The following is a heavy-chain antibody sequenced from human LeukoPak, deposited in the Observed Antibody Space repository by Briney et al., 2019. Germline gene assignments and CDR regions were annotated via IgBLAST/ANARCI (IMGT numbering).Heavy chain of an antibody. Sequence: GGSLRLSCAASGFTFSNAWMSWVRQAPGKGLEWVGRIKSKTDGGTTDYAAPVKGRFTISRDDSKNTLYLQMNSLKAEDTAVYYCTTTGDYGGNSDFDYWGQGTLVTVSS. V-gene: IGHV3-15*01. CDR1: GFTFSNAW. D-gene: IGHD4-23*01. J-gene: IGHJ4*02. CDR2: IKSKTDGGTT. CDR3: TTTGDYGGNSDFDY.